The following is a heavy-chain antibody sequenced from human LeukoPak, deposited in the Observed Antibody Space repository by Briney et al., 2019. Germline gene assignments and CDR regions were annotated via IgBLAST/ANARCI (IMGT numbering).Heavy chain of an antibody. CDR1: GGSISSSSYY. Sequence: SETLSLTCTVSGGSISSSSYYWGWIHQPPGKGLEWIGSIYYSGSTYYNPSLKSRVTISVDTSKNQFSLKLSSVTAADTAVYYCARRKSVDPDSYYYYGMDVWGQGTTVTVSS. CDR2: IYYSGST. J-gene: IGHJ6*02. D-gene: IGHD1-14*01. V-gene: IGHV4-39*01. CDR3: ARRKSVDPDSYYYYGMDV.